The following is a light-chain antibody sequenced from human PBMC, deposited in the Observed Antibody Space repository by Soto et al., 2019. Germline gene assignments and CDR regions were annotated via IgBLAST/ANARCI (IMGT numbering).Light chain of an antibody. CDR3: QQTYATPPT. Sequence: DIQMTQSPSSLSASVGDRVILTCRASQTIRTSLNWYQQKPGKAPNLLIYAASTLHSGVPSRFSGSGSGTDFTLSISNLQPEDFATYFCQQTYATPPTFGQGTKVEI. J-gene: IGKJ1*01. V-gene: IGKV1-39*01. CDR2: AAS. CDR1: QTIRTS.